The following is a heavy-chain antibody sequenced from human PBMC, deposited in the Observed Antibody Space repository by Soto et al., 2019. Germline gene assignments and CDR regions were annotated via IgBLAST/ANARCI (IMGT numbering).Heavy chain of an antibody. CDR3: ARGASCSSTICYALPFYP. D-gene: IGHD2-2*01. Sequence: QVQLVQSGAAVKKPGSSVKVSCKASGGTFSSYTISWVRQAPGQGLEWMGRIIPILGIANYAQKFQGRVTITADKSTCIAYMDLSSLRSEDTAVYYCARGASCSSTICYALPFYPWGQGTLVTVSS. CDR1: GGTFSSYT. CDR2: IIPILGIA. V-gene: IGHV1-69*02. J-gene: IGHJ5*02.